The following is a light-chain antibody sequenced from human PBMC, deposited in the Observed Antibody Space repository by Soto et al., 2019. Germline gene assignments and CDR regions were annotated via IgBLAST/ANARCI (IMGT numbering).Light chain of an antibody. CDR3: QQYNNWPLT. CDR1: QSVSSN. V-gene: IGKV3-15*01. Sequence: EIVMTQSPATLSVSPGERATLSCRASQSVSSNLAWYQQKPGQAPRLLIYGASTRATEVPASFSGSGSGTEFTLTISSLQSEDFAVYFCQQYNNWPLTFGGGTQVEIK. CDR2: GAS. J-gene: IGKJ4*01.